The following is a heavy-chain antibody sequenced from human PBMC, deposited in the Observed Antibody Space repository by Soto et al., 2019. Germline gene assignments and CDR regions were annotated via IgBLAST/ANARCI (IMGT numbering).Heavy chain of an antibody. D-gene: IGHD3-3*01. J-gene: IGHJ6*02. CDR1: GGSFNGYY. V-gene: IGHV4-34*01. CDR3: ARVGISRIYYGMDV. CDR2: INHSGST. Sequence: SETLSLTCAVYGGSFNGYYWSWIRQPPGKGLEWIGEINHSGSTNYNPSLKSRVTISVDTSKNQFSLKLSSVTAADTAVYYCARVGISRIYYGMDVWGQGTTVTVSS.